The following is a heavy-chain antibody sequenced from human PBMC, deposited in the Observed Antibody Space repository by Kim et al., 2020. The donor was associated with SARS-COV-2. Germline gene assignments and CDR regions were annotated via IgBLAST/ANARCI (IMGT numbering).Heavy chain of an antibody. D-gene: IGHD6-19*01. J-gene: IGHJ4*02. Sequence: SETLSLTCTVSGDSMRNYYWSWIRQPPGKGLEWIGYIYYSGSTDYNPSLKSRVTISVDTSKSQFSLKLHSMTAADTAIYYCAREIDFSGYFNSWGQGALVTVSS. CDR3: AREIDFSGYFNS. CDR2: IYYSGST. V-gene: IGHV4-59*01. CDR1: GDSMRNYY.